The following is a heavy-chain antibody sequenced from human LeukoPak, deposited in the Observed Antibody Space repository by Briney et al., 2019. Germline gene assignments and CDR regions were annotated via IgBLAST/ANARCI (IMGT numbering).Heavy chain of an antibody. CDR3: ATDPRQLATFQY. V-gene: IGHV1-24*01. D-gene: IGHD6-13*01. J-gene: IGHJ1*01. CDR1: GYTLTELS. Sequence: ASVKVSCKVSGYTLTELSMHWVRQAPGKGLEWMGGFDPEDGETIYAQKFQGRVTMTEDTSTDTAYMELSSLRSEDTAVYYCATDPRQLATFQYWGQGTLVTVSS. CDR2: FDPEDGET.